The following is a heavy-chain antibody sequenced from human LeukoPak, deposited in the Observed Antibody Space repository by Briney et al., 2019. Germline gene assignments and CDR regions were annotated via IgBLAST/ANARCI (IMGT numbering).Heavy chain of an antibody. V-gene: IGHV1-2*02. CDR3: AREAPYGDDHYYYMDV. CDR1: GYTFTGYY. J-gene: IGHJ6*03. Sequence: ASVKVSCKASGYTFTGYYIHWVRQAPGQGLEWMGWINPNSGDTHYAQRFQGRVTMTRDTSISTAYIELSRLRSDDTAVYYCAREAPYGDDHYYYMDVWGKGTTVTISS. CDR2: INPNSGDT. D-gene: IGHD4-17*01.